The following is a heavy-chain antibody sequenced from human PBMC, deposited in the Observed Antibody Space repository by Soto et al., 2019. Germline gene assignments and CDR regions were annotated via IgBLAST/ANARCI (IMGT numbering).Heavy chain of an antibody. D-gene: IGHD3-22*01. Sequence: QVQLAESGGGVVQPGRSLTITCAASGFTLGTYGMHWVRQAPVKGLEWVAVISNDGGDKYYSDSVMGRFTISRDNSKNTLFLQMNSLRAEDTAVYFCAKEFFDSSGFYPSLDALDIWGQGTVVTVSS. J-gene: IGHJ3*02. CDR3: AKEFFDSSGFYPSLDALDI. V-gene: IGHV3-30*18. CDR2: ISNDGGDK. CDR1: GFTLGTYG.